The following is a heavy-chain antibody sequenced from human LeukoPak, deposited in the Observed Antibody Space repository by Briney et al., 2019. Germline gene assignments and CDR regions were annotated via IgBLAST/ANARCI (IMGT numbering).Heavy chain of an antibody. V-gene: IGHV3-11*03. CDR3: AEYYFYDSSGYQQYYFDY. Sequence: GGSLRLSCGASEFAFSDFYMTWIRQAPGKGLEWVSYISSSSSHTNYADSVKGRFTISRDNAKNSLYLQMNSLRAEDTAVYYCAEYYFYDSSGYQQYYFDYWGQGTLVTVSS. CDR1: EFAFSDFY. CDR2: ISSSSSHT. D-gene: IGHD3-22*01. J-gene: IGHJ4*02.